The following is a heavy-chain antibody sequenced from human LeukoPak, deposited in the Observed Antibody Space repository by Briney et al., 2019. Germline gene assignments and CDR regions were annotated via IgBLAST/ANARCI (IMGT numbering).Heavy chain of an antibody. V-gene: IGHV1-46*01. CDR2: INPSGGST. J-gene: IGHJ4*02. CDR3: ARDYYDSSGYAGEDY. Sequence: GASVQVSCKASGYTFTSYYMHWVRQATGQGVEWVGIINPSGGSTSYAQKFQGRVTMTRDTTTSTVYMELSSLRSEDTAVYYCARDYYDSSGYAGEDYWGQGTLVTVSS. D-gene: IGHD3-22*01. CDR1: GYTFTSYY.